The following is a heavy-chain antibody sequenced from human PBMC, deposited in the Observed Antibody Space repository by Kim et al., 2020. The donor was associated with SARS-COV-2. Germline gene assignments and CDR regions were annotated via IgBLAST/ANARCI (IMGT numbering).Heavy chain of an antibody. CDR3: ASGYCSGGSCYFLDY. D-gene: IGHD2-15*01. V-gene: IGHV1-3*01. Sequence: QKFQGRATLTRDTSASTAYMELSSLRSEDTAVYYCASGYCSGGSCYFLDYWGQGTLVTVSS. J-gene: IGHJ4*02.